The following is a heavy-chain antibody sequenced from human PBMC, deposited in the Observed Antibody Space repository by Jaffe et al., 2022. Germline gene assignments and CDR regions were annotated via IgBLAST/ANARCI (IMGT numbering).Heavy chain of an antibody. Sequence: QVQLVESGGGVVQPGGSLRLSCAASGFTFSSYGMHWVRQAPGKGLEWVAFIRFDGSNKDYADSVKGRFTISRDNSKNTLYLQMNSLRAEDTAVYYCARDGGYSTSWYHFDYWGQGTLVTVSS. J-gene: IGHJ4*02. V-gene: IGHV3-30*02. CDR1: GFTFSSYG. CDR3: ARDGGYSTSWYHFDY. CDR2: IRFDGSNK. D-gene: IGHD6-13*01.